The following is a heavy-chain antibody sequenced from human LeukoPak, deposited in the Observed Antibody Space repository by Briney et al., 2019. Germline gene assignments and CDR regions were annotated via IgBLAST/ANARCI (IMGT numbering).Heavy chain of an antibody. CDR1: GGSINSYW. CDR3: ARAGYTISSYRFDY. Sequence: PSETLSLTCSVSGGSINSYWWSWIRQPAGKGLEFIGRIYTTGMTNYNPSLKSRVSMSVDTSKDKFSVELRSVTAADTAVYFCARAGYTISSYRFDYWGQGALVTVSS. CDR2: IYTTGMT. J-gene: IGHJ4*02. D-gene: IGHD3-16*02. V-gene: IGHV4-4*07.